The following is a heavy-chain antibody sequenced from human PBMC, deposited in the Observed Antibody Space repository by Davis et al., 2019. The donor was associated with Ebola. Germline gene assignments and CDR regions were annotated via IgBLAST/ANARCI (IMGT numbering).Heavy chain of an antibody. CDR2: IIPIFGTA. Sequence: SVKVSCKASGYTFTSYYMHWVRQAPGQGLEWMGGIIPIFGTANYAQKFQGRVTITADESTSTAYMELSSLRSEDTAVYYCARDRHYDFWSGYQRLEYWGQGTLVTVSS. V-gene: IGHV1-69*13. CDR3: ARDRHYDFWSGYQRLEY. J-gene: IGHJ4*02. CDR1: GYTFTSYY. D-gene: IGHD3-3*01.